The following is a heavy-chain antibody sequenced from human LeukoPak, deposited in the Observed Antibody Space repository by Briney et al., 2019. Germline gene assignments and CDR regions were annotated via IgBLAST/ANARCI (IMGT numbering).Heavy chain of an antibody. CDR1: GFTFSSYG. Sequence: GMSLRLSCAASGFTFSSYGMHWVRQAPGKGLEWVAVISYDGGNKYYADSVKGRFTISRDNSKHTLYLQMSSLRAEDTAVYNCAKGNSDYGSGSFLNWFDPWGQGTLVTVSS. D-gene: IGHD3-10*01. CDR2: ISYDGGNK. CDR3: AKGNSDYGSGSFLNWFDP. J-gene: IGHJ5*02. V-gene: IGHV3-30*18.